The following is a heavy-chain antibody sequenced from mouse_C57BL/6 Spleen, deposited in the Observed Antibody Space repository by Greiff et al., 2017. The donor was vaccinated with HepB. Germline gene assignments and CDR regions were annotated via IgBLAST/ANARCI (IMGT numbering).Heavy chain of an antibody. CDR3: ARQDYGSSYGGFAY. Sequence: EVKVVESGGGLVQPGGSLKLSCAASGFTFSDYYMYWVRQTPEKRLEWVAYISNGGGSTYYPDTVKGRFTISRDNAKNTLYLQMSRLKSEDTAMYYCARQDYGSSYGGFAYWGQGTLVTVSA. CDR1: GFTFSDYY. CDR2: ISNGGGST. V-gene: IGHV5-12*01. J-gene: IGHJ3*01. D-gene: IGHD1-1*01.